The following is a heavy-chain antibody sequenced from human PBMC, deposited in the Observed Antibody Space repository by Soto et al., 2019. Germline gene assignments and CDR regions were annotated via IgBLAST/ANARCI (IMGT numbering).Heavy chain of an antibody. CDR2: IYYSGTT. CDR1: GGSISSGDHY. J-gene: IGHJ6*02. D-gene: IGHD5-18*01. V-gene: IGHV4-30-4*01. CDR3: ARALIQLWPHYYYGMDV. Sequence: SETLSLTCTVSGGSISSGDHYWSWIRQPPGKGLEWIGYIYYSGTTYYNPSLKSRVTISVDTSENQFSLKVNSVTAADTAVYYCARALIQLWPHYYYGMDVWGQGTTVTVSS.